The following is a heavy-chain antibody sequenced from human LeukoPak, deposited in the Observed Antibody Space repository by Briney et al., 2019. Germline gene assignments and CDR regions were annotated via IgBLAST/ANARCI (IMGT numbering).Heavy chain of an antibody. CDR3: VRGRVKGKY. CDR1: GGSLSGYY. J-gene: IGHJ4*02. CDR2: INHSGDT. D-gene: IGHD2/OR15-2a*01. Sequence: SETLSLTCAVYGGSLSGYYWTWIRQPPGKGLEWIGEINHSGDTNYNPSLKSRVTISVDTSKNQFSLKLSSVTAADTAVYYCVRGRVKGKYWGQGTLVTASS. V-gene: IGHV4-34*01.